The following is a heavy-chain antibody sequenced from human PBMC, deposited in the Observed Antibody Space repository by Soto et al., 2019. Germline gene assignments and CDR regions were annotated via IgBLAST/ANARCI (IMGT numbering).Heavy chain of an antibody. V-gene: IGHV4-39*01. J-gene: IGHJ3*02. CDR1: GDSVSTGFYY. Sequence: QLQLQESGPGLVKPSETLSLTCAVSGDSVSTGFYYWAWIRQPPGKGLEWIGTVYYTGSSYYNPSLKSRVSVHVDTSKNQFSLRLKSLTAADAAVYYCARHRGAARPDAFDIWGLGTMVPVSS. CDR3: ARHRGAARPDAFDI. D-gene: IGHD6-6*01. CDR2: VYYTGSS.